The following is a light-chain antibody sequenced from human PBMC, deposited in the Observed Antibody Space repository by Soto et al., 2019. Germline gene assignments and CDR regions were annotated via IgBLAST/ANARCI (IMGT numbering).Light chain of an antibody. CDR1: QAIRSY. V-gene: IGKV1-9*01. Sequence: DIPLTQSPSFLSASVGDRVTITCRASQAIRSYLAWYQQKPGKPPKLLIYGASTLQSDVPSRFSGSGSGTEFTLTVSSLQAEDSATYYCQQFNDYPLTFGGGTKVEIK. CDR2: GAS. J-gene: IGKJ4*01. CDR3: QQFNDYPLT.